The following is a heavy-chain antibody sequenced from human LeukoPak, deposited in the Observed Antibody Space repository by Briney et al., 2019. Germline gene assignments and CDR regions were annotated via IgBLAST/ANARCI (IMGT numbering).Heavy chain of an antibody. CDR2: IYYSGST. J-gene: IGHJ4*02. CDR3: VVDTAMVSVDY. CDR1: GYSISSGYY. Sequence: SETLSLTCTVSGYSISSGYYWGWIRQPPGKGLEWIGSIYYSGSTYYNPSLKSRVTISVDTSKNQFSLKLSSVTAADTAVYYCVVDTAMVSVDYWGQGTLVTVSS. D-gene: IGHD5-18*01. V-gene: IGHV4-38-2*02.